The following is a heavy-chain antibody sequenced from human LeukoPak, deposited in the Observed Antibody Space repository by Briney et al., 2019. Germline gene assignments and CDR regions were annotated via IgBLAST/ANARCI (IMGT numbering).Heavy chain of an antibody. CDR3: ARYLSPSAFDF. CDR2: INPNSGDT. V-gene: IGHV1-2*02. Sequence: ASVKVSCKASGYTFTGYYMHWVRQAPGQGLEWMGWINPNSGDTNFAQNFQGRVTMTCDTSITTAYMEMSRLTSAESAVYYCARYLSPSAFDFWGQGTLVTVSS. CDR1: GYTFTGYY. J-gene: IGHJ4*02. D-gene: IGHD2/OR15-2a*01.